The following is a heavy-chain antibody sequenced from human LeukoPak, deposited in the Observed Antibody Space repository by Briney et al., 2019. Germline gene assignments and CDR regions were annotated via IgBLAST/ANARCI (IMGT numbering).Heavy chain of an antibody. Sequence: ASVNVSCKASGGTFSSYAISWVRQAPGQGLEWMGGIIPIFGTANYAQKFQGRVTITADESTSTAYMELSSLRSEDTAVYYCARGRDSSGYAPTDWGQGTLVTVSS. CDR3: ARGRDSSGYAPTD. V-gene: IGHV1-69*01. CDR2: IIPIFGTA. D-gene: IGHD3-22*01. CDR1: GGTFSSYA. J-gene: IGHJ4*02.